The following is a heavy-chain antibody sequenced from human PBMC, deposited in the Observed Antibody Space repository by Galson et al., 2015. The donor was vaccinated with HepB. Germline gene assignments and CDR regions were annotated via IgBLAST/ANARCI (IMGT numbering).Heavy chain of an antibody. V-gene: IGHV5-10-1*01. CDR1: GYSFTKSW. CDR2: IDPSNAYT. J-gene: IGHJ4*02. CDR3: ARHSDSSGYPYFDY. D-gene: IGHD3-22*01. Sequence: QSGAEVKKPGESLRISCKGSGYSFTKSWITWVRQVPGKGLEWMGRIDPSNAYTHYSPSFQGHVTISIERSTSTAYLQWRSLKASDTAVYFCARHSDSSGYPYFDYWGQGTLVTVSS.